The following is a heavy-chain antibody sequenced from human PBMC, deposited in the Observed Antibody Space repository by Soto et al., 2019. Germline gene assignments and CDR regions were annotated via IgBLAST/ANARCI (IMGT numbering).Heavy chain of an antibody. J-gene: IGHJ4*02. Sequence: EVQLVESGGGLVQPDRSLRVSCAASGFSFDEYGMHWVRQVPGKGLEWVSGISWDSDTVAYADSVKGRFTISRDNAKKSLYLQMNSLRVEDTALYYCTKVGGYCSSPTCYYFDYWGQGTLVTVSS. CDR2: ISWDSDTV. CDR1: GFSFDEYG. CDR3: TKVGGYCSSPTCYYFDY. D-gene: IGHD2-2*03. V-gene: IGHV3-9*01.